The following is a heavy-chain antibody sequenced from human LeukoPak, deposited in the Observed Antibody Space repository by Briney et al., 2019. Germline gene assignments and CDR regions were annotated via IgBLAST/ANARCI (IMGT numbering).Heavy chain of an antibody. V-gene: IGHV1-69*13. CDR3: ASNKFYYYYGMDV. CDR2: IIPIFGTA. D-gene: IGHD2/OR15-2a*01. J-gene: IGHJ6*02. Sequence: SVMVSCKASGGTFSSYAISWVRQAPGQGLEWMGGIIPIFGTANYAQKFQGRVTITADESTSTAYMELSSLRSEDTAVYYCASNKFYYYYGMDVWGQGTTVTVSS. CDR1: GGTFSSYA.